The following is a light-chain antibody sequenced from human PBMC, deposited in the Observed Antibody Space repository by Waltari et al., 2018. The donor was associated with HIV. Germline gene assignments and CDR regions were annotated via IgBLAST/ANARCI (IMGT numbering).Light chain of an antibody. CDR2: DVS. Sequence: QSALTQPSSVSGYPGQSVTIPCTGTRSAVGGYHYVSWYQQHPGKAPKLMIYDVSKRPSGVPDRFSGSKSGNPASLTISGLQAEDEADYCCCSYAGSYSVVFGGGTKLTVL. J-gene: IGLJ2*01. V-gene: IGLV2-11*01. CDR3: CSYAGSYSVV. CDR1: RSAVGGYHY.